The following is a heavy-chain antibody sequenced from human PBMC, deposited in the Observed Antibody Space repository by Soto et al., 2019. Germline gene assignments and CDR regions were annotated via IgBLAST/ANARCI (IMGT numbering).Heavy chain of an antibody. V-gene: IGHV4-34*01. J-gene: IGHJ6*03. CDR2: INQSGST. CDR3: ARGRIAAAGMGYMDV. CDR1: GGSFSGYY. D-gene: IGHD6-13*01. Sequence: QVQLQQWGAGLLTPSETLSLTCAVYGGSFSGYYWSWIRQPPGKGLVWIGEINQSGSTNYNPSLKSRVTISVDTSKNQSSLELSAVTAAGTAVYYCARGRIAAAGMGYMDVWGKGTTVTVSS.